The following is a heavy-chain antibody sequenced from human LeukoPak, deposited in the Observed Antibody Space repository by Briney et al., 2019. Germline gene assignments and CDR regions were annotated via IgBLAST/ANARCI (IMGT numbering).Heavy chain of an antibody. CDR2: ISGSGGST. CDR1: GFTFSTFA. V-gene: IGHV3-23*01. J-gene: IGHJ4*02. CDR3: AKDGSSGYYEVPY. D-gene: IGHD3-22*01. Sequence: GGSLRLSCAASGFTFSTFAMIWVRQPPGKGLEWVSAISGSGGSTYYADSVKGRFTISRDNSKNTLYLQMNSLRAEDTAVYYCAKDGSSGYYEVPYWGQGTLVTVSS.